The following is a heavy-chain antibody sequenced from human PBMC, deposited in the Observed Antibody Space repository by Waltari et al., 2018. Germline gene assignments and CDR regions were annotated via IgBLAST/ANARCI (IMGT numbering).Heavy chain of an antibody. D-gene: IGHD7-27*01. CDR2: LYAIGTT. J-gene: IGHJ3*01. Sequence: QPGGSQRLSCEAAGFNVSDYYMTWVRQPPGKGLEWLSVLYAIGTTYYTGSVKGRFTISRDTSKNTVYLQMNSLSPEDTAIYYCARVKGGTGGDAFDLWGQGTMVTVSS. CDR1: GFNVSDYY. CDR3: ARVKGGTGGDAFDL. V-gene: IGHV3-66*02.